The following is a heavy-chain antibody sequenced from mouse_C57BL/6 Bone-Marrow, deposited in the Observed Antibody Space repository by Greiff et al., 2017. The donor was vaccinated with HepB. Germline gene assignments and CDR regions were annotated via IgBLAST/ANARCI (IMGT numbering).Heavy chain of an antibody. CDR1: GFSLTSYG. CDR3: ASPSAWFAY. J-gene: IGHJ3*01. D-gene: IGHD3-1*01. Sequence: VKVVESGPGLVQPSQSLSITCTVSGFSLTSYGLHWVRQSPGKGLEWLGVIWSGGSTDYNAAFLSRLSISKDNSKSQVFFKMNSLQADDTAIYYCASPSAWFAYWGQGTLVTVSA. V-gene: IGHV2-2*01. CDR2: IWSGGST.